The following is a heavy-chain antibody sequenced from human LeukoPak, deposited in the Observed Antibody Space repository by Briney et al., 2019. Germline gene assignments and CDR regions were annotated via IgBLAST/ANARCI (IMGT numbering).Heavy chain of an antibody. CDR3: AKAPVTSCRGAYCYPFDY. CDR2: ISSTDAGT. V-gene: IGHV3-23*01. J-gene: IGHJ4*02. CDR1: GFTFSTYI. D-gene: IGHD2-21*01. Sequence: GGSLRLSCAASGFTFSTYIMNWVRQTPGKGLEWVSAISSTDAGTYHADSVRGRFTISRDSSKNTLYLQMNSLRAEDAAVYYCAKAPVTSCRGAYCYPFDYWGQGTLVTVSS.